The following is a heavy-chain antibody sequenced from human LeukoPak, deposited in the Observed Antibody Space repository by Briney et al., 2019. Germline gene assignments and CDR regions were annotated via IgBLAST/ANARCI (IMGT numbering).Heavy chain of an antibody. Sequence: RRTLSLSCSPSGFALCSYAMHCVRQAPGPGLEYVSAISSNGGSTYYADSVKGRFTIFSDKCKNTLYLQMSRLRAEETAVYFCVKDRGGLRAAPRMDVWGQGATVTVSS. CDR2: ISSNGGST. J-gene: IGHJ6*02. CDR3: VKDRGGLRAAPRMDV. D-gene: IGHD3-10*01. V-gene: IGHV3-64D*09. CDR1: GFALCSYA.